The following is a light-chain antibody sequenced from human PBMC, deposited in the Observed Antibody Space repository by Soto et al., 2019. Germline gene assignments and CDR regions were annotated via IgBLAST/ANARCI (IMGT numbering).Light chain of an antibody. CDR2: DVT. J-gene: IGLJ1*01. CDR3: VTYTVSGSYV. V-gene: IGLV2-14*03. Sequence: QSALTQPASVSGSPGQSIAISCSGTSSDVGRYNAVSWYQQHPGKVPRLIIYDVTVRPSGISDRFSASKSGNMASLTITGLQDEDEADYYCVTYTVSGSYVFGTGTKLTVL. CDR1: SSDVGRYNA.